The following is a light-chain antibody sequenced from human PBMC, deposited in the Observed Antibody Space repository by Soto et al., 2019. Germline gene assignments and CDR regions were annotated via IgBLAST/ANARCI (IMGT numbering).Light chain of an antibody. Sequence: QSVLTQPPSVSAAPGQKVTISCSGSSSNIGNNYVSWYQQLPGTAPKLLIYDNNKRPSGIPDRFSGSKSGTSATLGITGLQTGDEADYYCGTWDSCLSAGVFGGGTKVNVL. CDR1: SSNIGNNY. J-gene: IGLJ3*02. CDR3: GTWDSCLSAGV. V-gene: IGLV1-51*01. CDR2: DNN.